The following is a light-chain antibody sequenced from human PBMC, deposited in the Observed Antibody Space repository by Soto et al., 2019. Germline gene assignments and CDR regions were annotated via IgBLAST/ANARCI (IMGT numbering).Light chain of an antibody. CDR2: AAS. V-gene: IGKV1-39*01. J-gene: IGKJ1*01. Sequence: DIQMTQSPSSLSSSVGDRVTITCRASQTINNYLNWYQQKSGSAPQLLIYAASKLQSGVPLRFRGSGSGTTYTLTIVSLQPDDFATYYCQQSYNALSWTFGQGTKVDIK. CDR3: QQSYNALSWT. CDR1: QTINNY.